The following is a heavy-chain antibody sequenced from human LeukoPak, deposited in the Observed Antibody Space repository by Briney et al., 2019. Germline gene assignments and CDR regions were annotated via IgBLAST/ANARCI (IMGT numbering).Heavy chain of an antibody. Sequence: GGSLRLSCAASGFTSSSYEMNWVRQAPGKGLEWVSYISSSGSTIYYADSVKGRFTISRDNAKNSLYLQMNSLRAEDTAVCYCARGLAVVVPSGDFDYWGQGTLVTVSS. CDR2: ISSSGSTI. CDR1: GFTSSSYE. CDR3: ARGLAVVVPSGDFDY. D-gene: IGHD2-15*01. V-gene: IGHV3-48*03. J-gene: IGHJ4*02.